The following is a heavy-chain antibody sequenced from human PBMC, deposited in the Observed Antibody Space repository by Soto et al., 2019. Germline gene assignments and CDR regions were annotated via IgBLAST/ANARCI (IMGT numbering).Heavy chain of an antibody. CDR3: ASTRLSEKYSGSYSRPGY. J-gene: IGHJ4*02. CDR2: IYYSGST. V-gene: IGHV4-39*01. CDR1: GGSFSSADYF. Sequence: PSETLSLTCTVSGGSFSSADYFWGWIRQPPGKGLEWIGSIYYSGSTYYNPSLKSRVTISVDTSKNQFSLKLSSVTAADTAVYYCASTRLSEKYSGSYSRPGYWGQGTLVTVSS. D-gene: IGHD1-26*01.